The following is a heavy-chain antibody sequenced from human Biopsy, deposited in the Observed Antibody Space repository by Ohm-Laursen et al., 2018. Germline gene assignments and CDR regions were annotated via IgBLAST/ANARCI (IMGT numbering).Heavy chain of an antibody. CDR3: ALQSVAQMKNFDY. V-gene: IGHV1-2*02. J-gene: IGHJ4*02. Sequence: SSVKVSCNASGFSFTGYYIHWVRQAPGQGLEWMGWISPKSGGTNYAQKFQGNITMTKNTSMSTAYMEMSRLRSDDTAVYYCALQSVAQMKNFDYWGQGTLVTVSS. CDR2: ISPKSGGT. CDR1: GFSFTGYY. D-gene: IGHD6-19*01.